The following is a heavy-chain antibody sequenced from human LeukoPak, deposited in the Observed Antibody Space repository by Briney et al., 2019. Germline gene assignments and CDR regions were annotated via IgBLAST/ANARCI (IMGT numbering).Heavy chain of an antibody. D-gene: IGHD3-10*01. CDR2: IYTSGST. CDR3: ARVGYYGSGSYPAIDY. V-gene: IGHV4-61*02. CDR1: GGSISSGSYY. J-gene: IGHJ4*02. Sequence: SETLSLTCTVSGGSISSGSYYWSWIRQPAGKGLEWIGRIYTSGSTNYNPSLKSRVTISVDTSKNQFSLKLSSETAADTAVYYCARVGYYGSGSYPAIDYWGQGTLVTVSS.